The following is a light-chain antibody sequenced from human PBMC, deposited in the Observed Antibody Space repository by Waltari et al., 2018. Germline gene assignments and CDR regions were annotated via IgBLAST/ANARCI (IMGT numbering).Light chain of an antibody. CDR1: QSLVHSDGKTY. J-gene: IGKJ1*01. V-gene: IGKV2-30*02. Sequence: DVVMTQSPLSLPVTLGQPASISCKSSQSLVHSDGKTYLNWFQQRPGQSPRRLIYKVSNRDSGVPDRFSDSGSGTDFTLKISRVEAEDVGVYYCMQGTHWPPWTFGQGTKVEIK. CDR3: MQGTHWPPWT. CDR2: KVS.